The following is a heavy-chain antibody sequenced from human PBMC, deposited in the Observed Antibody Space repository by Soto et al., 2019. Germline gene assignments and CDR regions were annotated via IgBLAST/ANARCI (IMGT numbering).Heavy chain of an antibody. CDR2: ISAYNDNT. J-gene: IGHJ6*02. V-gene: IGHV1-18*01. D-gene: IGHD3-3*01. CDR1: GYTFTSYG. CDR3: ARAPQTSDYDFWSGYYHYYYYGMDV. Sequence: GASVKVSCKASGYTFTSYGISWVRQAPGQGLERMRWISAYNDNTNYAQKLQGRVTMTTDTSTSTAYMELRSLRSDDTAVYYCARAPQTSDYDFWSGYYHYYYYGMDVWGQGTTVTVSS.